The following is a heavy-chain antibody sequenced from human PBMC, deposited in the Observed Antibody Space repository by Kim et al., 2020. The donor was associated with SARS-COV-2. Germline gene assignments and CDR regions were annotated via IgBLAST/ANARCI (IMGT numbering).Heavy chain of an antibody. V-gene: IGHV3-7*04. Sequence: GGSLRLSCAASGFTFTTYWMSWVRQAPGKGLEWVANIKQDGSDKYYVDSVKGRFTISRDNAKNSLYLQMNSLRVEDTAVYYCARGGRAVVGDWGQGTLVTVSS. D-gene: IGHD2-15*01. CDR1: GFTFTTYW. CDR2: IKQDGSDK. J-gene: IGHJ4*02. CDR3: ARGGRAVVGD.